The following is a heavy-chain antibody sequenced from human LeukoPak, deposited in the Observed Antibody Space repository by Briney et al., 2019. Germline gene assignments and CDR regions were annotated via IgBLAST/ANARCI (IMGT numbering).Heavy chain of an antibody. D-gene: IGHD1-26*01. CDR2: ISGSSSHM. J-gene: IGHJ4*02. CDR3: AREWGLLQICDY. Sequence: GGSLRLSCAASGFTFSSYSMNWVRQAPGKGLEWVSFISGSSSHMYYADSVKGRFTISRDNAKNSLYLQMNSLRAEDTAVYSCAREWGLLQICDYWGQGTLVTVSS. CDR1: GFTFSSYS. V-gene: IGHV3-21*01.